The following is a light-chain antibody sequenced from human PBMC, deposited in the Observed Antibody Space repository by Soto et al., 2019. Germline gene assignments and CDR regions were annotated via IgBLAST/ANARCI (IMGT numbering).Light chain of an antibody. J-gene: IGLJ2*01. CDR2: DVT. V-gene: IGLV2-11*01. Sequence: QSALTQPRSVSGSPGQSVTISCTGTSSDVGGYNYVTWYQQHPDKAPKLMIYDVTKRPSGVPDRFSGSKSGNTASLTISGLQAEGEADYYCCSYAGSFILVFGGGTKLTVL. CDR3: CSYAGSFILV. CDR1: SSDVGGYNY.